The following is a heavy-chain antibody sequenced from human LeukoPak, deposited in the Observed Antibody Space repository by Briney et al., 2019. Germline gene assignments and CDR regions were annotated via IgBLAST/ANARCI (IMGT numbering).Heavy chain of an antibody. J-gene: IGHJ6*03. CDR1: GFTFSSYW. Sequence: GGSLRLSCAASGFTFSSYWMSWVRQAPGKGLEWGANIEQDGSEKYYVDSVKGRFTISRDNAKNSLYLQMNSLRAEDTAVYYCASFSNVYYYYHMDVWGKGTTVTISS. V-gene: IGHV3-7*01. D-gene: IGHD2/OR15-2a*01. CDR2: IEQDGSEK. CDR3: ASFSNVYYYYHMDV.